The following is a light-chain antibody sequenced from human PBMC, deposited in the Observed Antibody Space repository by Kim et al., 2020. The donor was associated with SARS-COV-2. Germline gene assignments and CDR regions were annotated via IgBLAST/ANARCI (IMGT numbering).Light chain of an antibody. J-gene: IGLJ1*01. CDR3: SSCTSANTYF. CDR1: NNDVGGCEY. V-gene: IGLV2-14*03. CDR2: DVT. Sequence: QSVLTQPASVSGSPGQSITISCTGTNNDVGGCEYVSWYQQHPGRAPKLMIYDVTKRPPGVSMRFSGSKSGNTASLTISGLQAEDEADYYCSSCTSANTYFFGTGTKVTVL.